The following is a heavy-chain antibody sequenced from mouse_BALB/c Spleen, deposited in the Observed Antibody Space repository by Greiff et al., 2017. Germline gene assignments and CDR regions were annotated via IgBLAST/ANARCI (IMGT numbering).Heavy chain of an antibody. CDR1: GFNIKDTY. CDR2: IDPANGNT. D-gene: IGHD2-9*01. J-gene: IGHJ4*01. V-gene: IGHV14-3*02. CDR3: ASYYGFLKAMDY. Sequence: VQLQQSGAELVKPGASVKLSCTASGFNIKDTYMHWVKQRPEQGLEWIGRIDPANGNTKYDPKFQGKATITADTSSNTAYLQLSSLTSEDTAVYYCASYYGFLKAMDYWGQGTSVTVSS.